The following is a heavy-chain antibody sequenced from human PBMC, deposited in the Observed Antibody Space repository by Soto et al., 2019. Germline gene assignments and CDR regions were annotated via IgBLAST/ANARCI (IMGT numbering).Heavy chain of an antibody. V-gene: IGHV4-61*01. J-gene: IGHJ5*02. CDR3: ARDPLSRGYNWFDP. CDR2: IYTSGST. D-gene: IGHD3-10*01. Sequence: SETLSLPCPVSGCSVSSGSYYWSWIRQPPGKGLEWIGRIYTSGSTNYNPSLKSRVTMSVDTSKNQFSLKLSSVTAADTAVYYCARDPLSRGYNWFDPWGQGTLVTVSS. CDR1: GCSVSSGSYY.